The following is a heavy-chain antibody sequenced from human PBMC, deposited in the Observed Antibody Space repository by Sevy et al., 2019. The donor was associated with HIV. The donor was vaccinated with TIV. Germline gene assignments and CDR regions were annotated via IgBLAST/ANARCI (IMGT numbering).Heavy chain of an antibody. CDR3: ARDRGSDFWSCLGSLDY. CDR1: GFTFSSYW. V-gene: IGHV3-7*01. J-gene: IGHJ4*02. D-gene: IGHD3-3*01. CDR2: IKQDGSEK. Sequence: GGSLRLSCAASGFTFSSYWMSWVRQAPGKGLEWVATIKQDGSEKYYVDSVKGRFTISRNNAKNSLYLQMNSLRAEDTAVYSCARDRGSDFWSCLGSLDYWGQGTLVTVSS.